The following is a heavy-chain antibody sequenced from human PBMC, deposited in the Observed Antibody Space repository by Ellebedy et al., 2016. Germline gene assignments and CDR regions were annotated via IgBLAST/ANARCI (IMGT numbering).Heavy chain of an antibody. J-gene: IGHJ5*02. D-gene: IGHD3-9*01. CDR3: ARGLTGYLNWFDP. CDR2: VSNTGST. Sequence: SETLSLTCTVSGGSINNYYWSWIRQAPGKGLEWLGYVSNTGSTNYNPSLKSQVTISVDTSKNQFSLKLNSISAADTGVYYCARGLTGYLNWFDPWGQGTLVTVSS. CDR1: GGSINNYY. V-gene: IGHV4-59*01.